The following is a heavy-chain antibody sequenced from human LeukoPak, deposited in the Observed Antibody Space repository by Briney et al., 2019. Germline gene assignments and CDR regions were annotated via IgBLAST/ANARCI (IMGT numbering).Heavy chain of an antibody. D-gene: IGHD2-21*02. J-gene: IGHJ6*03. CDR1: GGSFSGSY. CDR2: INHSGST. Sequence: PSETLSLTCAVYGGSFSGSYWSWIRQPRGKGLEWDGEINHSGSTNYNPSLKSRVTISVDTSKNQFSLQLNSVTPEDTAVYYCARSTEGYYYYYMDVWGKGTTVTVSS. CDR3: ARSTEGYYYYYMDV. V-gene: IGHV4-34*01.